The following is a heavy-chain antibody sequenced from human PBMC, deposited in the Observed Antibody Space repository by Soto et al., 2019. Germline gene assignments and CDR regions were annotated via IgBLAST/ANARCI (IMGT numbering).Heavy chain of an antibody. J-gene: IGHJ5*02. Sequence: SETLSLTCTVSGGSISSYYWSWIRQPPGKGLEWIGYIYYSGSTNYNPSLKSRVTISVDTSKNQFSLKLSSVTAADTAVYYCARAPTQVPNWFDPWGQGTLVTVSS. D-gene: IGHD1-1*01. CDR3: ARAPTQVPNWFDP. CDR2: IYYSGST. V-gene: IGHV4-59*01. CDR1: GGSISSYY.